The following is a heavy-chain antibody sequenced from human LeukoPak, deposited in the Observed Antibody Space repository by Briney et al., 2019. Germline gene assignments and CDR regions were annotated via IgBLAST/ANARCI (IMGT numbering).Heavy chain of an antibody. J-gene: IGHJ5*02. Sequence: PGGSLRLSCEASGFTFRSYSMNWVRQAPGKGLEWISYISRSTNSISYADSVKGRFTISRDNAKNSLFLQVNNLRDEDTAVYYCARTDGTLGYCSGGSCYSPWFDPWGQGTLVTVSS. D-gene: IGHD2-15*01. CDR3: ARTDGTLGYCSGGSCYSPWFDP. V-gene: IGHV3-48*02. CDR2: ISRSTNSI. CDR1: GFTFRSYS.